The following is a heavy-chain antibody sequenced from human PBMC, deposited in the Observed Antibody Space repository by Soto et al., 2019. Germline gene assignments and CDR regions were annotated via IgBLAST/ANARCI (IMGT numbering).Heavy chain of an antibody. V-gene: IGHV1-69*01. CDR1: GGTFSSYA. CDR2: IIPSFGTA. Sequence: QVQLVQSGAEVKKPGSSVKVSCKASGGTFSSYAISWVRQAPGQGLEWMGGIIPSFGTANYAQKFQGRVTITADESTSPAYMELSSLRSEDTAVYYCARVLPLISIVGATGWFDPWGQGTLVTVSS. CDR3: ARVLPLISIVGATGWFDP. J-gene: IGHJ5*02. D-gene: IGHD1-26*01.